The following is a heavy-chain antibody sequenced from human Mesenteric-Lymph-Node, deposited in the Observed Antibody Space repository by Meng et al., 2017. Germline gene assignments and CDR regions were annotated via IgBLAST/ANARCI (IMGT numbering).Heavy chain of an antibody. D-gene: IGHD1-26*01. CDR3: ARVGSGSLSDAFDI. J-gene: IGHJ3*02. Sequence: GESLKISCAASGFTFDDYGMSWVRQAPGKGLEWFSGINWNGGSTGYADSVKGRFTISRDNAKNSLYLQMNSLRAEDTALYYCARVGSGSLSDAFDIWGQGTMVTVSS. CDR1: GFTFDDYG. CDR2: INWNGGST. V-gene: IGHV3-20*04.